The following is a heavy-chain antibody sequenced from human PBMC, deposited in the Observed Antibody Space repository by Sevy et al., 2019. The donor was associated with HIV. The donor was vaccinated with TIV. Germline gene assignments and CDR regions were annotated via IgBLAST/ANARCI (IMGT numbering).Heavy chain of an antibody. D-gene: IGHD3-22*01. CDR3: AKEGGGHYYDSSGLFDY. Sequence: GGSLRLSCAASGFTFSSYAMSWVRQAPGKGLEWVSAISGSGYLTYYTDSVKGRFTISRDNSKNTRYLQMNSLRAEDTAVYYCAKEGGGHYYDSSGLFDYWGQGTLVTVSS. CDR2: ISGSGYLT. V-gene: IGHV3-23*01. CDR1: GFTFSSYA. J-gene: IGHJ4*02.